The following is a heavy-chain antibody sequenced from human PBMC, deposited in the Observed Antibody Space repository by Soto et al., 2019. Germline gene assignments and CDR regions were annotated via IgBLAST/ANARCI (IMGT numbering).Heavy chain of an antibody. J-gene: IGHJ6*02. CDR1: GGSISSGGYY. V-gene: IGHV4-31*03. CDR2: IYYSGST. D-gene: IGHD3-16*02. CDR3: AREVRVWGSYPPRMDV. Sequence: SDTLSLTCTVSGGSISSGGYYWSWIRQHPGKGLEWIGYIYYSGSTYYNPSLKSRITISVDTSKNQFSLKLSSVTAADTAVYYCAREVRVWGSYPPRMDVWGQGTTVTVSS.